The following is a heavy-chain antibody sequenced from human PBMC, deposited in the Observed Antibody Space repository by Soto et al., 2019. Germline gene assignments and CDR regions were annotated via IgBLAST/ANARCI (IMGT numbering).Heavy chain of an antibody. Sequence: SETLSLTYTVSGGSISSGGYYWSWIRQHPGKGLEWIGYIHYSGSTFYNPSLKSRVTTSVDTSKGQFSLKLSSVTAADTAVYYCARESLAYCGGDCYSSPFDYWGQGVLVTVSS. V-gene: IGHV4-31*03. CDR1: GGSISSGGYY. D-gene: IGHD2-21*02. CDR2: IHYSGST. J-gene: IGHJ4*02. CDR3: ARESLAYCGGDCYSSPFDY.